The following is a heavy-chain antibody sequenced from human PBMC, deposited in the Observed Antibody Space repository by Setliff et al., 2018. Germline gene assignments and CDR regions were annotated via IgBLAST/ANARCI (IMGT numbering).Heavy chain of an antibody. D-gene: IGHD3-3*01. CDR3: ARMSGFQYMDV. CDR1: GDSISSRRSY. V-gene: IGHV4-61*09. J-gene: IGHJ6*03. Sequence: SEILSLTCTVSGDSISSRRSYWGWFRQPAGKGLEWIGQIYTSWSTNYNPSLKSRITISLDTSKNQFSLSLSSVTAADTAVYYCARMSGFQYMDVWGKGTTVTSP. CDR2: IYTSWST.